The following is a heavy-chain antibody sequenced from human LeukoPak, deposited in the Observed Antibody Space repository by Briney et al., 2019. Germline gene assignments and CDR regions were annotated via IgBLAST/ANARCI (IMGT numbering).Heavy chain of an antibody. CDR3: ARVGYSGSYYGDYYYYMDV. CDR1: GFTFSDYY. Sequence: GGSLRLSCAASGFTFSDYYMSWIRQAPGKGLEWVSYISSSGSTIYYADSVKGRFTISRDNAKNSLYLQMNSLRAEDTAVYYCARVGYSGSYYGDYYYYMDVWGKGTTVTVSS. V-gene: IGHV3-11*04. CDR2: ISSSGSTI. D-gene: IGHD1-26*01. J-gene: IGHJ6*03.